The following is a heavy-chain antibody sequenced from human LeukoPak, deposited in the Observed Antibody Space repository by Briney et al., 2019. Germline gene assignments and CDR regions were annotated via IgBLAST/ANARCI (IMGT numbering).Heavy chain of an antibody. CDR1: EFTFSRYT. CDR3: ARGIATGIDFFDP. Sequence: PGGSLRLSCAASEFTFSRYTMNWVRQAPGKGLEWVSSITGSSTYIYYSDSVRGRFTISRDNTNNSLYLQMSSLRVEDTAVYYCARGIATGIDFFDPWGQGTLVTVSS. CDR2: ITGSSTYI. D-gene: IGHD6-13*01. V-gene: IGHV3-21*01. J-gene: IGHJ5*02.